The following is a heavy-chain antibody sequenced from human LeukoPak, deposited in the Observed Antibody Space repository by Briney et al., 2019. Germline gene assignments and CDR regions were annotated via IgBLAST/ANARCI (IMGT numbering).Heavy chain of an antibody. V-gene: IGHV4-59*01. Sequence: KASETLSPTCTVSNDSISNYYWNWIRQPPGKGLEWIGYIYYGGSTNYNPSLKSRVTISADTSKNQFSLKLSSVTAADTAVYYCARGGEGYPLPHYFDYWGQGTLVTVSS. CDR2: IYYGGST. CDR3: ARGGEGYPLPHYFDY. J-gene: IGHJ4*02. D-gene: IGHD5-18*01. CDR1: NDSISNYY.